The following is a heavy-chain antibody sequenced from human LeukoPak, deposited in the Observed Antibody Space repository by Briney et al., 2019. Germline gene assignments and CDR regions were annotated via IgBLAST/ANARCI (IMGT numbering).Heavy chain of an antibody. CDR3: ARETSGTYYIPLGYMDV. V-gene: IGHV4-4*07. Sequence: SETLSLTCTVSGGSISIYYWNWIRQPAGKGLEWIGHIFTSGITNYNPSLKSRVTMTVDTSKNQFSLNLSSVIAADTAIYYCARETSGTYYIPLGYMDVWGKGTTVTVSS. J-gene: IGHJ6*03. CDR1: GGSISIYY. CDR2: IFTSGIT. D-gene: IGHD3-10*01.